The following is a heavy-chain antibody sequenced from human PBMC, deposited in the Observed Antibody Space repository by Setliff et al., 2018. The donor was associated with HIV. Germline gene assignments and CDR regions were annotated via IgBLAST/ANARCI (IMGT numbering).Heavy chain of an antibody. D-gene: IGHD3-22*01. Sequence: KPSETLSLTCTVSGGSISSFYWSWTRQPPGKGLEWICHISYSGTTNYNPSLKSRLTISVDTSKNQFSLKLTSVTAADTAIYYCARRRSPPSGFYSKYYMDVWGKGTTVTVSS. CDR1: GGSISSFY. J-gene: IGHJ6*03. CDR3: ARRRSPPSGFYSKYYMDV. CDR2: ISYSGTT. V-gene: IGHV4-59*08.